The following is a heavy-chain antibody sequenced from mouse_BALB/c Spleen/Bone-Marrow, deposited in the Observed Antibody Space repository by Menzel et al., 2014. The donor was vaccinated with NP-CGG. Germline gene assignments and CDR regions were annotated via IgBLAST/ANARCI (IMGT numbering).Heavy chain of an antibody. CDR1: GFTFSSYG. Sequence: EVQLVESGGDLVKPGGSLKLSCAASGFTFSSYGMSWVRQTPDKRLEWVATISSGGTYTYYPDSVKGRFTISRDNAKHTLYLQRSSLKSEDTAMYYCARQGTTVVAPAMDYWGQGTSVTVSS. CDR2: ISSGGTYT. J-gene: IGHJ4*01. D-gene: IGHD1-1*01. CDR3: ARQGTTVVAPAMDY. V-gene: IGHV5-6*01.